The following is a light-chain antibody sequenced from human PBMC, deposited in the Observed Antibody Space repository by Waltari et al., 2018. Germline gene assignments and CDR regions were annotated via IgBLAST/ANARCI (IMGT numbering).Light chain of an antibody. CDR2: DTN. V-gene: IGLV7-46*01. CDR1: TTAVTSVHY. J-gene: IGLJ3*02. Sequence: QALVTHEPSLTVSPGGTVPLTCGSSTTAVTSVHYPYWLQQKPGQAPRTLIYDTNNKLPWTPARCSGSLLADKAALTLSGAQPEDEAEYYCLLSYSGPRVFGGGTKLTVL. CDR3: LLSYSGPRV.